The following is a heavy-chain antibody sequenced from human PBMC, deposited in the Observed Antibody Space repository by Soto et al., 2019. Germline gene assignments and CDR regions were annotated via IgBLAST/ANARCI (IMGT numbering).Heavy chain of an antibody. J-gene: IGHJ4*02. Sequence: QVHLVQSGAEVKKPGSSVKVSCKTSGDTFSRYAITWVRQAPGQGLELMGTIIPIFGTTNYAQKFQGRVTITADESTXXXXXXXXXXXXXXXXXXXXXXXRGGGACFDYWGQGTLVTVSS. CDR3: XXXRGGGACFDY. V-gene: IGHV1-69*18. CDR1: GDTFSRYA. CDR2: IIPIFGTT. D-gene: IGHD2-21*02.